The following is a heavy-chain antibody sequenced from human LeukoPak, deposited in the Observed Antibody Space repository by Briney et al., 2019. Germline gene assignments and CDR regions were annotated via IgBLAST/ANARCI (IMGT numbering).Heavy chain of an antibody. CDR2: ISASNGKT. Sequence: ASVRVSCKASGYTFSKHDITWVRQAPGQGLEWMGWISASNGKTTYAQNFQDRVTMTTDRSTTTVYLDLRSLRSDDTAVYYCAGIGDVLTFLEWPQKIFDFWGQGTLVTVSS. V-gene: IGHV1-18*01. J-gene: IGHJ4*02. CDR3: AGIGDVLTFLEWPQKIFDF. CDR1: GYTFSKHD. D-gene: IGHD3-3*02.